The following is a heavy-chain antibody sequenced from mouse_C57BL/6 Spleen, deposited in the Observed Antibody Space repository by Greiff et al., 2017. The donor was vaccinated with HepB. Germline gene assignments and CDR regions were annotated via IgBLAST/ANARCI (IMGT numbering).Heavy chain of an antibody. CDR3: ARWPPYDYGSHYYAMDY. CDR1: GYTFTSYW. J-gene: IGHJ4*01. V-gene: IGHV1-72*01. Sequence: VQLHQPGAELVKPGASVKLSCKASGYTFTSYWMHWVKQRPGRGLEWIGRIDPNSGGTKYNEKFKSKATLTVDKPSSTAYMQLSSLTSEDSAVYYCARWPPYDYGSHYYAMDYWGQGTSVTVSS. CDR2: IDPNSGGT. D-gene: IGHD2-4*01.